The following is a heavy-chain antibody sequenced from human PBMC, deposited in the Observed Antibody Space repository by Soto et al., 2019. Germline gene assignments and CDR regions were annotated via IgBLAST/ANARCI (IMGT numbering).Heavy chain of an antibody. Sequence: QVQLVESGGGVVQPGRSLRLSCAASRFTFSNYGMQWVRQAPGKGLEWVAVISHDGTVKYYADSVKGRFTISRDNFQNTLDLQMDSLRAEDTAVYYCAKESDTRSSSCFESWGPGTLVTVS. V-gene: IGHV3-30*18. D-gene: IGHD6-19*01. J-gene: IGHJ4*02. CDR2: ISHDGTVK. CDR1: RFTFSNYG. CDR3: AKESDTRSSSCFES.